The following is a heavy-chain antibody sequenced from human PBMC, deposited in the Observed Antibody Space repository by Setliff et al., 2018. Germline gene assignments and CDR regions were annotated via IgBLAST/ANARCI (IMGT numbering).Heavy chain of an antibody. CDR2: IWYQGSNK. D-gene: IGHD2-21*01. Sequence: HPGGSLRLSCAASGFSFSSFGMHWVRQAPGKGLEWVANIWYQGSNKYYADSVKGRFTISRDNSKNTVYLQMNSLRVEDTAVYFCAKDRHREGGIPKYFDYWGQGTLVTVSS. CDR1: GFSFSSFG. CDR3: AKDRHREGGIPKYFDY. V-gene: IGHV3-33*03. J-gene: IGHJ4*02.